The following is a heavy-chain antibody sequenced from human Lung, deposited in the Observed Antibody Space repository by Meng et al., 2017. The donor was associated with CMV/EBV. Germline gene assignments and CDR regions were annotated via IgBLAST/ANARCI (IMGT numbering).Heavy chain of an antibody. CDR1: EFTFRSYA. Sequence: GGSLRLXCAASEFTFRSYAMSWVRQAPGRGLAWVSAITGSGGSTYYADSVKGRFTVSRDNSKNTLYLQMNSLRAEDTAVYYCARGYPDGDFDSWGQGTLVTVSS. CDR2: ITGSGGST. D-gene: IGHD6-13*01. CDR3: ARGYPDGDFDS. J-gene: IGHJ4*02. V-gene: IGHV3-23*01.